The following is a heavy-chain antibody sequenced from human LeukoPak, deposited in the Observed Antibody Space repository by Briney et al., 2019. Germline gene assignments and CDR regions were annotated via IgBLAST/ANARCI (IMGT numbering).Heavy chain of an antibody. CDR3: ARARSIRGPFDY. Sequence: GGSLRLSCAASGFTFSDYYMSWIRQAPGKGLEWVSYISSGSTIYYADSVKGRFTISRDNAKNSLYLQMNSLRAEDTAVYYCARARSIRGPFDYWGQGTLVTVSS. J-gene: IGHJ4*02. D-gene: IGHD3-10*01. CDR1: GFTFSDYY. V-gene: IGHV3-69-1*01. CDR2: ISSGSTI.